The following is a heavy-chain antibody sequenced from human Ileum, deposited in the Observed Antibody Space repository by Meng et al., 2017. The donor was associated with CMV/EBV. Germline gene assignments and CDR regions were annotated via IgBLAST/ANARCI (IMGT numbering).Heavy chain of an antibody. V-gene: IGHV1-2*02. Sequence: ASVKVSCKASGYTLSVYYIHWVRQAPGQGLEWLGWINPNNGATAYAEKFQSRVTLTRDTSIDTAYMELSRLTSDDTAVYYCAKDGPQMIHFDYWGQGTPVAVSS. CDR3: AKDGPQMIHFDY. CDR1: GYTLSVYY. J-gene: IGHJ4*02. CDR2: INPNNGAT. D-gene: IGHD2-15*01.